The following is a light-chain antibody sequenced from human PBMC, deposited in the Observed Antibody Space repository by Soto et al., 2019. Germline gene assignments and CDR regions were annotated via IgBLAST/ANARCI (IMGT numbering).Light chain of an antibody. Sequence: QSALAQPPSAAGSPGQSVTISCTGTSSDFGGFNYVSWYQRHPGKAPKLMIYEVSKRPSGVPDRFSGSKSGNTASLTVSEPHADDEAEYYCSSYAGRNRVFGTGTKVTVL. CDR3: SSYAGRNRV. J-gene: IGLJ1*01. CDR2: EVS. CDR1: SSDFGGFNY. V-gene: IGLV2-8*01.